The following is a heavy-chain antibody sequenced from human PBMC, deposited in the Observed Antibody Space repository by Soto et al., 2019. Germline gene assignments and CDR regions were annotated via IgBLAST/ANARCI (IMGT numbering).Heavy chain of an antibody. D-gene: IGHD3-10*01. J-gene: IGHJ4*02. CDR2: IYYSGST. CDR3: ARAPRGNYGYPSYFDY. Sequence: QVQLQESGPGLVKPSETLSLTCTVSGGSNSSYYWSWIRQPPGKGLEWIGYIYYSGSTNYNPSLKSRVTISVDTSKNQFSLKLSSVTAADTAVYYCARAPRGNYGYPSYFDYWGQGTLVTVSS. V-gene: IGHV4-59*01. CDR1: GGSNSSYY.